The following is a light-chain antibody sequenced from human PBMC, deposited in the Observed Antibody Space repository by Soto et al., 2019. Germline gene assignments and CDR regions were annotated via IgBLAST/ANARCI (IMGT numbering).Light chain of an antibody. CDR3: QQRSTWPIT. J-gene: IGKJ5*01. CDR1: QSFNLN. Sequence: EIVLTQSPGTLSLSPGERATLSCTASQSFNLNLAWYQQKPGQPPRLLLYGASIRATGIPARFSGSGSGTDFTLTISSLEPEDFAVYYCQQRSTWPITFGQGTRLEI. V-gene: IGKV3-11*01. CDR2: GAS.